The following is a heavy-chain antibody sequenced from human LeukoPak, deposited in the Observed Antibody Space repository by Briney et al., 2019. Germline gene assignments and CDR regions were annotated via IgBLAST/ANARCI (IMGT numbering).Heavy chain of an antibody. CDR3: ARDLVYSSDLDY. J-gene: IGHJ4*02. D-gene: IGHD4-11*01. Sequence: MGWINPNSGGTNYAQKFQGRVTMTRDTSISTAYMELSRLRSDDTAVYYCARDLVYSSDLDYWGQGTLVTVSS. CDR2: INPNSGGT. V-gene: IGHV1-2*02.